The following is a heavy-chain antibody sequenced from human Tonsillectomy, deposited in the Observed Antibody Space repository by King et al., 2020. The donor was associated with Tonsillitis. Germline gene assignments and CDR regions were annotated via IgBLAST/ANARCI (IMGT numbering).Heavy chain of an antibody. CDR2: INPNSGGT. J-gene: IGHJ5*02. CDR1: GYTFTGYY. Sequence: VQLVESGAEVKKPGASVKVSCKASGYTFTGYYMHWVRQAPGQGLEWMGWINPNSGGTNYAQKFQGRVTMTRDTSITTAYMELSSLRSDDTAVYYCERCSSGWYNWFDPWGQGTLVTVSS. V-gene: IGHV1-2*02. D-gene: IGHD6-19*01. CDR3: ERCSSGWYNWFDP.